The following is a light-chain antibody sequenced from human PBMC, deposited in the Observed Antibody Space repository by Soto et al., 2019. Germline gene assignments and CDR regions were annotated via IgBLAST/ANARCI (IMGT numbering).Light chain of an antibody. CDR3: QQYGSSPPIT. CDR2: GAS. Sequence: EIVLTQSPGTVSLSPGERSTLSCRASQSVSSSYLAWYQQKPGQAPRLLIYGASSRATGIPDRFSGSGSGTDFTLTISRLEPEDFAVYYCQQYGSSPPITFGQGTRLEIK. J-gene: IGKJ5*01. CDR1: QSVSSSY. V-gene: IGKV3-20*01.